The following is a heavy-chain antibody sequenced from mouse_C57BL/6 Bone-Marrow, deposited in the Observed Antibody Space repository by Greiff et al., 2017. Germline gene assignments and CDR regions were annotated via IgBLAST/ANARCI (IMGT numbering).Heavy chain of an antibody. D-gene: IGHD1-2*01. Sequence: EVQLVESGGGLVQPGGSLKLSCAASGFTFSDYGMAWVRQAPRKGPEWVAFISNLAYSIYYADTVTGRFTISRENAKNTLYLEMSSLRSEDTAMYYCARRGLLRHFDVWGTGTTVTVSS. CDR2: ISNLAYSI. CDR3: ARRGLLRHFDV. V-gene: IGHV5-15*04. CDR1: GFTFSDYG. J-gene: IGHJ1*03.